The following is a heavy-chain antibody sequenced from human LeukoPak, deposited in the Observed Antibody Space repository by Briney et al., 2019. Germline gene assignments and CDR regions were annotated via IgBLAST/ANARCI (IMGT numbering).Heavy chain of an antibody. J-gene: IGHJ5*01. V-gene: IGHV3-7*01. Sequence: PGGSLSLSCAASGFVFSASYMSWVRKAPGKGLEWVATIKPDGSEKYHVDSVSGRFTISRDNTNDSLFLQMNSLRVDDTAVYYCVRGGTYWTVSWGQGTLVTVSS. CDR2: IKPDGSEK. CDR3: VRGGTYWTVS. CDR1: GFVFSASY.